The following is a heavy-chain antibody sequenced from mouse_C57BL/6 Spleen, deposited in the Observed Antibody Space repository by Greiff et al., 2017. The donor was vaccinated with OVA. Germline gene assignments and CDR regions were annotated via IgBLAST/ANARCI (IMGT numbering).Heavy chain of an antibody. CDR1: GFSLTSYG. CDR2: IWRGGST. D-gene: IGHD2-3*01. J-gene: IGHJ4*01. V-gene: IGHV2-5*01. CDR3: AKKAIYDGYYYAMDY. Sequence: QVQLKESGPGLVQPSQSLSITCTVSGFSLTSYGVHWVRQSPGKGLEWLGVIWRGGSTDYNAAFMSRLSITKDNSKSQVFFKMNNLPADDTTINYCAKKAIYDGYYYAMDYWGQGTSVTVSS.